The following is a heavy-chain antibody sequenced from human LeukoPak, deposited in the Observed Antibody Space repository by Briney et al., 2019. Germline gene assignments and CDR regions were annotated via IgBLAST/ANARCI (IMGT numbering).Heavy chain of an antibody. CDR1: GLTFTNAW. J-gene: IGHJ3*02. Sequence: GGSLRLSCAASGLTFTNAWMSWVRRAPGKGLEGVGRIKSQTAGGTTDYAAPVKGRFTMSRDDSKNTVYLQMNSLKTEDTAVYYCTTPYGSGSYLNAFEIWGQGTMVTVSS. D-gene: IGHD3-10*01. CDR3: TTPYGSGSYLNAFEI. CDR2: IKSQTAGGTT. V-gene: IGHV3-15*01.